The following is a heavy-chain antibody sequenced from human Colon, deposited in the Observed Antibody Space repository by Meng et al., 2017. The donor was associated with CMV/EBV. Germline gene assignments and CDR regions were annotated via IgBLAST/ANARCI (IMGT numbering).Heavy chain of an antibody. CDR1: GFNFSDYY. CDR2: ISNSGVMK. CDR3: ARIGSGWEYGMDV. D-gene: IGHD6-19*01. V-gene: IGHV3-11*04. Sequence: SGFNFSDYYMTWIRQAPGKGLEWVSYISNSGVMKYYADSVKGRFTISRDNAKNSLYLQMNSLRAEDEDTAVYYCARIGSGWEYGMDVWGQGTTVTVSS. J-gene: IGHJ6*02.